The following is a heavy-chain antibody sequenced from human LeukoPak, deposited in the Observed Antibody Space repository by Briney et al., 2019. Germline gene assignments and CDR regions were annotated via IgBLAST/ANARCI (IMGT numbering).Heavy chain of an antibody. CDR1: GGSISSGGYY. V-gene: IGHV4-31*03. CDR3: ATGTKVWAFDI. CDR2: IYYSGST. Sequence: PSETLSLTCTVSGGSISSGGYYWSWIRQHPGKGLEWIGYIYYSGSTYYNPSLKSRVTISVDTSKNQFSLKLSSVTAADTAVYYCATGTKVWAFDIWDQGTMVTVSS. J-gene: IGHJ3*02. D-gene: IGHD4-17*01.